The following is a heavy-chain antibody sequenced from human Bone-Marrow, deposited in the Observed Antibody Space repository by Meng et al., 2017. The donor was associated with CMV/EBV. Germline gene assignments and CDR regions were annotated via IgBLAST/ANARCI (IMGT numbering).Heavy chain of an antibody. J-gene: IGHJ4*02. Sequence: CAASGFNFPDHGMHWVRQAPGKGLEWVSLISWDGYNTYYTDSVEGRFTISRDDSKNSLYLQMNSLRPEDSAFYYCVKPPDSGDYYFDSWGRGTLVTVSS. D-gene: IGHD2-21*02. CDR3: VKPPDSGDYYFDS. CDR2: ISWDGYNT. V-gene: IGHV3-43*01. CDR1: GFNFPDHG.